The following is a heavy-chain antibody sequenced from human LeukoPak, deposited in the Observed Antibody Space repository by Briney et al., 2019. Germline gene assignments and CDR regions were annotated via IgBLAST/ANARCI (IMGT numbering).Heavy chain of an antibody. CDR1: GFTFSSYG. CDR2: ITDSGSTT. J-gene: IGHJ4*02. D-gene: IGHD5-18*01. CDR3: AKLSGDTDPW. Sequence: GVSLRLSCAASGFTFSSYGMSWVRQAPGKGLEWVSSITDSGSTTYYADSVKGRFTTSKDNSKNTLYLQMNSLRAEDTAIYYCAKLSGDTDPWWGQGTLVTVSS. V-gene: IGHV3-23*01.